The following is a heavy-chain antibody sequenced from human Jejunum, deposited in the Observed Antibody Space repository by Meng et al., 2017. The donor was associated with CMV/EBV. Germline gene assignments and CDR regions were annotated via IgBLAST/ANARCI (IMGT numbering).Heavy chain of an antibody. CDR3: ASERWGSGYLDL. V-gene: IGHV1-3*01. J-gene: IGHJ2*01. D-gene: IGHD4-23*01. CDR1: GHPFTNYA. Sequence: SCKASGHPFTNYAMHWVRQAPGQRLEWMGLVHVGNGNTRYSQNFQGRVTITRDTSATTVFMELTSLTSEDTAVYYCASERWGSGYLDLWGRGSLVTVSS. CDR2: VHVGNGNT.